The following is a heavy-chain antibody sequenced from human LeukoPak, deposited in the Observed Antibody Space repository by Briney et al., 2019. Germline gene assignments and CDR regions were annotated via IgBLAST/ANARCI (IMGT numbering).Heavy chain of an antibody. D-gene: IGHD5-18*01. V-gene: IGHV3-21*01. CDR2: ITTSSSYI. CDR1: GFTFSRCS. CDR3: ARGLGGYSYGSHFDY. J-gene: IGHJ4*02. Sequence: GGSLRLPCAASGFTFSRCSLNWVRQAPGKGLEWVSSITTSSSYIYYADSVKGRFTISIHNARNSLYLHMNSLRAEDTAVYYCARGLGGYSYGSHFDYWGQGTLVTVSS.